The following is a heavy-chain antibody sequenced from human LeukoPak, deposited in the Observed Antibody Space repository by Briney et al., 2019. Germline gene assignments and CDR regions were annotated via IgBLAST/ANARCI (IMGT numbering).Heavy chain of an antibody. CDR2: IGTAGDT. D-gene: IGHD2-2*01. V-gene: IGHV3-13*01. Sequence: PGGSLRLSCAASGFTFSSYDMHWVRQATGKGLEWVSAIGTAGDTYYPGSVKGRFTISRENAKNTLYLQMNSLRAEDTAVYYCARDVSGSGSSTSCYDYWGQGTLVTASS. CDR1: GFTFSSYD. J-gene: IGHJ4*02. CDR3: ARDVSGSGSSTSCYDY.